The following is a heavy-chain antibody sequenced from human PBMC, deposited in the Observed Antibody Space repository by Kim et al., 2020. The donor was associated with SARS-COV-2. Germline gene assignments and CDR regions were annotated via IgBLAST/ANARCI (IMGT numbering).Heavy chain of an antibody. CDR2: IYSSGTT. Sequence: GGSLRLSCTASGFTVSANHMNWVRQAPGKGLEWVSVIYSSGTTFYADSVKGRFTLSRDNSKNTLYLHMNNLRPEDTAIYYCARDKKRVRGPLNVYYYYYGRDVWGQGTTVTVSS. CDR1: GFTVSANH. CDR3: ARDKKRVRGPLNVYYYYYGRDV. J-gene: IGHJ6*02. V-gene: IGHV3-66*01. D-gene: IGHD3-10*01.